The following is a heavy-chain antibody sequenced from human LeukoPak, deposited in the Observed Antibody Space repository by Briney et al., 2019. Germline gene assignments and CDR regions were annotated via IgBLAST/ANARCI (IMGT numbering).Heavy chain of an antibody. J-gene: IGHJ4*02. Sequence: SQTLSLTCAISGDRVSSNTAAWNWLRQSPSGGLEWLGRTYYRSKWYYDYAASVKSRITISPDTSKNQFSLQLNSVTPEDTAVYYCARDPEFSYSIFDYWGLGTLVTVSS. CDR2: TYYRSKWYY. D-gene: IGHD1-26*01. CDR3: ARDPEFSYSIFDY. V-gene: IGHV6-1*01. CDR1: GDRVSSNTAA.